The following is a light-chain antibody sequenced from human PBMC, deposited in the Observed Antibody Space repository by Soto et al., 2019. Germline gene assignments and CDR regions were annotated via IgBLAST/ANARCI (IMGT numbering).Light chain of an antibody. CDR3: QQRSNWPRFT. V-gene: IGKV3-11*01. Sequence: EIVLTQSPATLSLSPGERATLSCRASQSVSSYLAWYQQKPGQAPRLLIYDVSNRATGIPARFSGSESGTDFTLTISSLEPEDFAVYYCQQRSNWPRFTFGPGTKVDIK. J-gene: IGKJ3*01. CDR1: QSVSSY. CDR2: DVS.